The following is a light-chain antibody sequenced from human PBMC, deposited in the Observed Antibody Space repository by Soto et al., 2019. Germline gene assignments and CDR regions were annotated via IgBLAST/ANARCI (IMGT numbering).Light chain of an antibody. J-gene: IGKJ2*01. CDR1: QSIDTY. CDR2: GAS. CDR3: QQYYHWPRGT. V-gene: IGKV3-15*01. Sequence: EIVLTQSPATLSVSPGERATLSCRASQSIDTYLAWYQQKPGQAPRPLIYGASNRATGIPARFSGSGSGTEFTLTISSLQAEDFAVYGCQQYYHWPRGTFGQGTKLEI.